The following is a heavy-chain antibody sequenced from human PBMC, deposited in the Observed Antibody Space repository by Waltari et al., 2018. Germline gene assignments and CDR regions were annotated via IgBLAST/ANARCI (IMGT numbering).Heavy chain of an antibody. D-gene: IGHD5-12*01. V-gene: IGHV4-31*03. J-gene: IGHJ4*02. CDR3: ARVEGWLRLGEIKALDY. Sequence: QVQLQESGPGLVKPSQTLSLTCTVSGGSISSGGYYWSWIRQHPGKGLEWIGYIYYSGSTYYNPALKSRVTISVDTSKNQFSLKLSSVTAADTAVYYCARVEGWLRLGEIKALDYWGQGTLVTVSS. CDR2: IYYSGST. CDR1: GGSISSGGYY.